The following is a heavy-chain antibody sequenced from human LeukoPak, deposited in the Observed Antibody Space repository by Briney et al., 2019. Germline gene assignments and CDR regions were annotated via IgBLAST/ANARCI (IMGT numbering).Heavy chain of an antibody. CDR1: GFTFSSYW. CDR2: INSDGSST. Sequence: AGGSLRLSCAASGFTFSSYWMHWVRQAPGKGLVWVSRINSDGSSTSYADSVKGRFTISRDNAKNTLYLQVNSLRAEDTAVYYCAKHSVGATSGDDAFDIWGQGTMVTVSS. J-gene: IGHJ3*02. CDR3: AKHSVGATSGDDAFDI. V-gene: IGHV3-74*01. D-gene: IGHD1-26*01.